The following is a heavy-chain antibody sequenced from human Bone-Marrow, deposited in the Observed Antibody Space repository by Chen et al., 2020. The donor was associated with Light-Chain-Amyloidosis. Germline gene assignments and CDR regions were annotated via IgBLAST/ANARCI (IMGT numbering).Heavy chain of an antibody. CDR3: ARDTGGSSSY. CDR2: IKADGSEK. Sequence: EVQLVESGGGLVQPGGSLRLSCAASGFTFTTYWMSWVHQAPGKGLEWVAHIKADGSEKYYLDSVKGRFTISRDNAKNSVYLQMNSLRAEDTAVYYCARDTGGSSSYWGQGALVTVSS. J-gene: IGHJ4*02. D-gene: IGHD2-8*02. V-gene: IGHV3-7*05. CDR1: GFTFTTYW.